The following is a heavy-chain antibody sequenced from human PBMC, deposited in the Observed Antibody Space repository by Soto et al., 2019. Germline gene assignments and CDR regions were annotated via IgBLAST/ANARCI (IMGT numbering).Heavy chain of an antibody. CDR3: ASHYCSGGSCHFDY. J-gene: IGHJ4*02. D-gene: IGHD2-15*01. CDR2: LYSGGTT. CDR1: GFPVSDNY. V-gene: IGHV3-53*04. Sequence: VQLVDSGGTLVQPGGSLRLSCAVSGFPVSDNYMSWVRQAPGKGLEWVSLLYSGGTTYFADSVKGRFTISRHNSNNTLYLQMNSLKPEDTAVYYCASHYCSGGSCHFDYWGQGTLVTVSS.